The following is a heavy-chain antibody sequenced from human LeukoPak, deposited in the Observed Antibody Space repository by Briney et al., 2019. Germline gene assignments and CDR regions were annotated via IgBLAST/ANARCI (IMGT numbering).Heavy chain of an antibody. CDR2: LSDTGDSR. D-gene: IGHD2-8*01. J-gene: IGHJ4*02. CDR1: GFALSKHP. V-gene: IGHV3-23*01. Sequence: PGGSLRLSCAASGFALSKHPMYWVRQAPGKGLEWVSSLSDTGDSRHYADSVKGRFTNSRDSARSALYLQMNSLRAEDTAVYYCAKGDCASGSCYFDDWGQGSQVTVSS. CDR3: AKGDCASGSCYFDD.